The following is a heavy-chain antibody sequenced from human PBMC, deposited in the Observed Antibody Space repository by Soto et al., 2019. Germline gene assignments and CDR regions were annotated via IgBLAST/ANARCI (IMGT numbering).Heavy chain of an antibody. J-gene: IGHJ5*02. CDR1: GFTFSHYA. V-gene: IGHV3-23*01. CDR3: AKRTTIVIEGSSWVDP. Sequence: GGSLRLSCVASGFTFSHYAMSWLRQAPWKGLEWVSAISASGDDTYYADSVRGRLTISRDNSKNTLFLQMNGLRAEDTAVYFCAKRTTIVIEGSSWVDPWGPGTLVTSPQ. D-gene: IGHD3-10*01. CDR2: ISASGDDT.